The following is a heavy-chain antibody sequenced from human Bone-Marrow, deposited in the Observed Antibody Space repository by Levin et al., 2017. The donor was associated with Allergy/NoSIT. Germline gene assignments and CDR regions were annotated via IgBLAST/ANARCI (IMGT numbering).Heavy chain of an antibody. CDR1: GYTFRNYG. Sequence: GESLKISCKASGYTFRNYGISWVRQAPGRGLEWLGWISTDTGNRHYAQNLQGRVTMTIDTSTDTAHLELRSLRSDDTAIYYCARLVVGAKGWFAPWGQGTPVTVSS. V-gene: IGHV1-18*01. CDR3: ARLVVGAKGWFAP. D-gene: IGHD2-21*01. CDR2: ISTDTGNR. J-gene: IGHJ5*02.